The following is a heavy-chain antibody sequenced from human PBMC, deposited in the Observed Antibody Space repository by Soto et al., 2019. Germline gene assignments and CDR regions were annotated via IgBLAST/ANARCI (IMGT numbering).Heavy chain of an antibody. CDR3: ARDFHGYFDY. Sequence: EVQLVESGGGLVQPGGSLRLSCAASGLTFSSDWMSWVRQAPGKGLEWVASIKQDGSEKYYVDSVKGRFTSSRDHAKNSLYLQMNSLSVENTAVYYCARDFHGYFDYWGQGTLVTVSS. V-gene: IGHV3-7*01. CDR1: GLTFSSDW. J-gene: IGHJ4*02. CDR2: IKQDGSEK.